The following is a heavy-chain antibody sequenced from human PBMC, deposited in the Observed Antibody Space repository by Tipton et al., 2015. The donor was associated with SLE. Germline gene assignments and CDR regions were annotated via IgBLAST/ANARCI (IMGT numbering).Heavy chain of an antibody. J-gene: IGHJ4*02. CDR2: INYSGTT. D-gene: IGHD3-16*01. V-gene: IGHV4-39*07. CDR3: ARAIGANFFNF. CDR1: GDSISNNNYY. Sequence: TLSLTCTVSGDSISNNNYYWGWIRQPPRKGLEWIGNINYSGTTYCNPSLKTRVTLSVDTSKVQFSLRLTSVTAADTAVYYCARAIGANFFNFWGQGTLVTVSS.